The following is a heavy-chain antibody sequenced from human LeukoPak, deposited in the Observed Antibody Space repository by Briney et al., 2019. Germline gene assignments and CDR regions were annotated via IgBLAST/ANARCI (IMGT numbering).Heavy chain of an antibody. D-gene: IGHD2-2*01. Sequence: PGGSLRLSCAASGFTFSGYAMSWVRQAPGKGLEWVSAISGSGGSTYYADSVKGRFTISRDNSKNTLYLQMNSLRAEDTAVYYCAKDQDIVVVPAAMDYWGQGTLVTVSS. V-gene: IGHV3-23*01. J-gene: IGHJ4*02. CDR3: AKDQDIVVVPAAMDY. CDR1: GFTFSGYA. CDR2: ISGSGGST.